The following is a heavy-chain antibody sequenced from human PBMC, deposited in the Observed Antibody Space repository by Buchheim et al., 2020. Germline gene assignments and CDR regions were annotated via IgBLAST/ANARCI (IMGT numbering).Heavy chain of an antibody. V-gene: IGHV4-39*01. D-gene: IGHD6-6*01. J-gene: IGHJ5*02. CDR2: IYYSGST. CDR1: GGSLSSSSYY. CDR3: ARHHTGAARPRNWFDP. Sequence: QLQLQESGPGLVKPSETLSLTCTVSGGSLSSSSYYWGWIRQPPGKGLEWIGSIYYSGSTYYNPSLKSRVPISVVPSNNQFSLKLSSVTAADTAVYYGARHHTGAARPRNWFDPWGQGTL.